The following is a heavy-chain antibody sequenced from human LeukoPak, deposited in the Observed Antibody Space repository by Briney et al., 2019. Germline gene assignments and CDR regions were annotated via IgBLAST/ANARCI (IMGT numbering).Heavy chain of an antibody. CDR2: INPSGGT. J-gene: IGHJ6*03. CDR1: GHTFTGYY. D-gene: IGHD3-10*01. Sequence: GASVKVSCKASGHTFTGYYLHWVRQAPGQGLEWMGWINPSGGTNYAQKFQGRVTMTRDTSISTAYMELSSLRSEDTAVYYCARGSFGERYYYYMDVWGKGTTVTISS. V-gene: IGHV1-2*02. CDR3: ARGSFGERYYYYMDV.